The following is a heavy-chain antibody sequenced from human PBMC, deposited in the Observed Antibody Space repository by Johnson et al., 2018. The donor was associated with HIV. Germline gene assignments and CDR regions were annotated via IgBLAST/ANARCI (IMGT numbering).Heavy chain of an antibody. J-gene: IGHJ3*02. CDR3: ARAYSYGVFDI. Sequence: VQLVESGGGVVQPGKSLRLSCEASGFIFDDYGMSCVRQAPGLGLEWVSGINWNGGSTGYADSVQGRFTISRDNSKKTLYLQMNTLRPEDTAVYYCARAYSYGVFDIWGQGTMVTVSS. D-gene: IGHD5-18*01. CDR2: INWNGGST. CDR1: GFIFDDYG. V-gene: IGHV3-20*04.